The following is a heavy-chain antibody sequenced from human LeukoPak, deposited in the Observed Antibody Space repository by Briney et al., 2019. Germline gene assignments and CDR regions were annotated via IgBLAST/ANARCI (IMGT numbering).Heavy chain of an antibody. J-gene: IGHJ4*02. Sequence: PGGSLRLSCAAPGFTFSNFWMSWVRQVPGEGLEWVSNIKQDGGEIDYVDSVKGRFTISRDNAQNSLYLHMHSLRAEDTAVYYCTRDRQGSGIYSTDYWGRGTLVTVSS. D-gene: IGHD3-10*01. CDR2: IKQDGGEI. CDR1: GFTFSNFW. CDR3: TRDRQGSGIYSTDY. V-gene: IGHV3-7*01.